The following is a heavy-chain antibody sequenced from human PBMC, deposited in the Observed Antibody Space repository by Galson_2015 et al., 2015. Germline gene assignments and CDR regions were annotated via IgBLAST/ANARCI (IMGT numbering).Heavy chain of an antibody. D-gene: IGHD3-10*01. CDR3: AREGTGRRGAFDI. CDR2: INPSGGST. J-gene: IGHJ3*02. V-gene: IGHV1-46*01. Sequence: SVKVSCKASGCTFTSYYMHWVRQAPGQGLEWMGIINPSGGSTSYAQKFQGRVTMTRDTSTSTVYMELSSLRSEDTAVYYCAREGTGRRGAFDIWGQGTMVTVSS. CDR1: GCTFTSYY.